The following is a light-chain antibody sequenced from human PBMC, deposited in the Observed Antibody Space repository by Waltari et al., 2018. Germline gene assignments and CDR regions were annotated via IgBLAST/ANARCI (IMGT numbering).Light chain of an antibody. Sequence: QSVLTQPPSASGTPGQRVTISCSGSSSNIGSSFVCWYQHLPGTAPKLLIYRNDPLPSGVPDRFSGSRSGTSASLAISGLRSEDEADYYCAAWDDSLTVRFGGGTKLTVL. CDR2: RND. CDR1: SSNIGSSF. J-gene: IGLJ3*02. V-gene: IGLV1-47*01. CDR3: AAWDDSLTVR.